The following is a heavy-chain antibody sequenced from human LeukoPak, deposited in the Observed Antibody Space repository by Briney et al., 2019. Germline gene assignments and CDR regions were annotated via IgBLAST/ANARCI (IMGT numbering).Heavy chain of an antibody. CDR1: GFTFSSYS. CDR2: ISSSSSYI. CDR3: ARDRSGSYQTDDAFDI. V-gene: IGHV3-21*01. Sequence: GGSLRLSCAASGFTFSSYSMHWVRQAPGQGLEWVSSISSSSSYIHYADSVKGRFTISRDNAKNSLYLQMNSLRAEDTAVYYCARDRSGSYQTDDAFDIWGQGTMVTVSS. D-gene: IGHD1-26*01. J-gene: IGHJ3*02.